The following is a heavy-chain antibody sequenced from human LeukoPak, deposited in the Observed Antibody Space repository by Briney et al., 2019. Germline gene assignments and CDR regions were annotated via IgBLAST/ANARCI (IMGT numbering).Heavy chain of an antibody. J-gene: IGHJ3*02. Sequence: GGSLRLSCAASGFTFSSYGMIWVRQTPGKGLECVSYISGSGSTIYYADSVKGRFTISRDNAKNSLYLQMNSLRAEDTAVYYCARDGKAVAVAFDIWGQGTMVTVSS. V-gene: IGHV3-48*01. CDR2: ISGSGSTI. D-gene: IGHD6-19*01. CDR3: ARDGKAVAVAFDI. CDR1: GFTFSSYG.